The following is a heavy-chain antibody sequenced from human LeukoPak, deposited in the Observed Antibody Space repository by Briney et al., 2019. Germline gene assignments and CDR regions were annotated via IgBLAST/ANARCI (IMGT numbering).Heavy chain of an antibody. CDR3: ARLQLRHCSRTSSANEFDY. V-gene: IGHV4-59*01. CDR2: IYYSGSI. Sequence: SETLSLTCAVYGGSFSGYYWSWIRQPPGKGLEWIGYIYYSGSINYNPSLKSRVIISVDKSKNQFSLKLTSVTAADTAVYYCARLQLRHCSRTSSANEFDYWGQGTLVTVSS. J-gene: IGHJ4*02. CDR1: GGSFSGYY. D-gene: IGHD2-2*01.